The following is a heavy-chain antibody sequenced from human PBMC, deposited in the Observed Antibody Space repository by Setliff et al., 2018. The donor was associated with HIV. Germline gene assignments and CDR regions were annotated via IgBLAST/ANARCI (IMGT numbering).Heavy chain of an antibody. D-gene: IGHD6-6*01. V-gene: IGHV4-39*02. J-gene: IGHJ4*02. CDR1: GSSISISSYY. Sequence: SCTVSGSSISISSYYWGWIRQPPGKGLEWMGSIYYSGSTYYNPSLKSRVTISVDTSKNTVYLELSSLRSEDTAMYYCAREMFMYTSSEGFPFDFWGQGTLVTVSS. CDR2: IYYSGST. CDR3: AREMFMYTSSEGFPFDF.